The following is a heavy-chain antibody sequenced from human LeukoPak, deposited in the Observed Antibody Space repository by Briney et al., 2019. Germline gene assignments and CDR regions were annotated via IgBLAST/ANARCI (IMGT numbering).Heavy chain of an antibody. CDR2: IDWDDDK. V-gene: IGHV2-70*12. D-gene: IGHD4-17*01. J-gene: IGHJ4*02. CDR1: GFSLSTSGVG. Sequence: SGPTLVNPTQTLTLTCTFSGFSLSTSGVGVGWIRQPPGKALEWLALIDWDDDKYYNTSLKTRLTISKDTSKSQVVLTMTNMDPVDTATYFCARYLYGDSASYFDYWGQGSLVIVSS. CDR3: ARYLYGDSASYFDY.